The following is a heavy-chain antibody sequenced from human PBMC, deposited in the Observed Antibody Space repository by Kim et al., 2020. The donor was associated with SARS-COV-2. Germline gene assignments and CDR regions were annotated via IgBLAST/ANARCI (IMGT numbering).Heavy chain of an antibody. J-gene: IGHJ6*02. D-gene: IGHD5-18*01. V-gene: IGHV3-33*06. Sequence: GGSLRLSCVASGFTFSSYGMHWVRQAPGKGLEWVAVIWYDGSNKYYADSVKGRFTISRDNSKNTLYLQMNSLRAEDTAVYYCAKTQLWSPLYYYYGMDVWGQGTTVTVSS. CDR2: IWYDGSNK. CDR3: AKTQLWSPLYYYYGMDV. CDR1: GFTFSSYG.